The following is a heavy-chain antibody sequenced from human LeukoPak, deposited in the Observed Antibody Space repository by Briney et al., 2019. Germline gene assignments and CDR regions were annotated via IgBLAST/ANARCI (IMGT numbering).Heavy chain of an antibody. CDR3: AKTDYDSSGYQGSFDY. J-gene: IGHJ4*02. D-gene: IGHD3-22*01. Sequence: PSETLSLTCTVSGGSISSSSYYWGWIRQPPGKGLEWIGSIYYSGSTYYNPSLKSRVTISVDTSKNQFSLKLSSVTAADTAVYYCAKTDYDSSGYQGSFDYWGQGTLVTVSS. CDR1: GGSISSSSYY. CDR2: IYYSGST. V-gene: IGHV4-39*07.